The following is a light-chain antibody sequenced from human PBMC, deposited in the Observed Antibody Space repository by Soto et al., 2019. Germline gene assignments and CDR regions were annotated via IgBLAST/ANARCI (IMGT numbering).Light chain of an antibody. J-gene: IGLJ2*01. V-gene: IGLV4-69*01. CDR3: QTWGTGFHVV. Sequence: QPVLTQSPSASASLGASVKLTCTLSSGHSSYAIAWHQQQPEKGPRYLMKFNSDGSHSKGDGIPDRFSGSSSGAERYLTISSLQSEDEADYYCQTWGTGFHVVFGGGTKVTVL. CDR1: SGHSSYA. CDR2: FNSDGSH.